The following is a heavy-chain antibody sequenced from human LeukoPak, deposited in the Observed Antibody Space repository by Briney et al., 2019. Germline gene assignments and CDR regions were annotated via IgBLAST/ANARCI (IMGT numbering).Heavy chain of an antibody. CDR1: GYTFTGYY. D-gene: IGHD1-26*01. CDR2: INPNSGGT. V-gene: IGHV1-2*02. CDR3: ARGWEHYYYGMDV. Sequence: ASVKVSCKASGYTFTGYYMHWVRQAPGQGLEWMGWINPNSGGTNYAQKFQGRVTMTRDTSTSTAYMELSRLRSDDTAVYYCARGWEHYYYGMDVWGQGTTVTVSS. J-gene: IGHJ6*02.